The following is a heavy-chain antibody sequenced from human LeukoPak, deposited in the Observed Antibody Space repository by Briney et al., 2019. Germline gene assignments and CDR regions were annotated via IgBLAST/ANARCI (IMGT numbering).Heavy chain of an antibody. V-gene: IGHV4-30-2*01. CDR1: GGSISSGGYS. CDR2: IYHSGST. J-gene: IGHJ1*01. Sequence: TSETLSLTCAVSGGSISSGGYSWSWIRQPPGKGLEWIGYIYHSGSTYYNPSLKSRVTISVDRSKNQFSLKLSSVTAADTAVYYCARTVDTQVFQHWGQGTLVTVSS. D-gene: IGHD2-2*02. CDR3: ARTVDTQVFQH.